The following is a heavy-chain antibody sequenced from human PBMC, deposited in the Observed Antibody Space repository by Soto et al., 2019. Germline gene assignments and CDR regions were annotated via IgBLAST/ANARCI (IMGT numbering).Heavy chain of an antibody. CDR1: GGSISSYY. D-gene: IGHD3-3*01. CDR3: ARDFRFLEWSRFDY. J-gene: IGHJ4*02. CDR2: IYYSGST. Sequence: PSETLSLTCTVSGGSISSYYWSWIRQPPGKGLEWIGYIYYSGSTNYNPSLKSRVTISVDTSKNQFSLKLSSVTAADTAVYYCARDFRFLEWSRFDYWGQGTLVTVSS. V-gene: IGHV4-59*01.